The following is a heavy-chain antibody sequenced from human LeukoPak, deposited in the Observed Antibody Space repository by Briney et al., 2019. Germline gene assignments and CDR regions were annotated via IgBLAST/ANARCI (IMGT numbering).Heavy chain of an antibody. CDR2: IYYSGST. V-gene: IGHV4-59*12. Sequence: SETLSLTCTVSGGSISSYYWSWTRQPPGKGLEWIGYIYYSGSTNYNPSLKSRVTISVDTSKNQFSLKLSSVTAADTAVYYCATIAGNFDYWDQGTLVTVSS. CDR3: ATIAGNFDY. D-gene: IGHD6-13*01. J-gene: IGHJ4*02. CDR1: GGSISSYY.